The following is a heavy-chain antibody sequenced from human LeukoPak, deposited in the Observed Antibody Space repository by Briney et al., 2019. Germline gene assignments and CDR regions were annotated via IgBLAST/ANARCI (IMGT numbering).Heavy chain of an antibody. J-gene: IGHJ4*02. D-gene: IGHD3-10*01. CDR2: IYWNDDK. CDR1: GCSLNTNGVG. Sequence: SGPTLVNPTQTLTLTCTFSGCSLNTNGVGVGWIRHPPGKALEWLALIYWNDDKRYSPSLRSRLTISKDTSNNQVLLTMTNMDPVDTATYYCAHRGMLRGLVISFDYWGQGTLVTVSS. CDR3: AHRGMLRGLVISFDY. V-gene: IGHV2-5*01.